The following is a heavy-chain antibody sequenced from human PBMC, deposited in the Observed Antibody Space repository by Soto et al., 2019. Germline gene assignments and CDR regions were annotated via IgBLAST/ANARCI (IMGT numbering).Heavy chain of an antibody. CDR2: MYWDDDK. Sequence: QITLKESGPTLVKPTQTLTLTCTFSGFSLSTSGVGVGWIRQPPGKALEWLALMYWDDDKRTSPSLKSRLTITKETSKNQVDLTMTNMDPVDTATYDCAHSQADYIWGSYRPSGAFDIWGQGTMVTVSS. CDR1: GFSLSTSGVG. CDR3: AHSQADYIWGSYRPSGAFDI. D-gene: IGHD3-16*02. V-gene: IGHV2-5*02. J-gene: IGHJ3*02.